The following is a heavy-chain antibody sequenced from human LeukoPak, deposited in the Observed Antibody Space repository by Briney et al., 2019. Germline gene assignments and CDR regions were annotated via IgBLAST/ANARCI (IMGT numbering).Heavy chain of an antibody. V-gene: IGHV5-51*01. CDR3: ARGNYFDC. CDR1: GYSFTSYW. Sequence: GQPLQISCEGSGYSFTSYWIGWMRQMTAKGLEWMGIIYPGDSDTRYSPSFQGQVTISADKSTSTAYLQWSSLKASDTALYYCARGNYFDCWGQGTLVTVSS. J-gene: IGHJ4*02. CDR2: IYPGDSDT. D-gene: IGHD3-10*01.